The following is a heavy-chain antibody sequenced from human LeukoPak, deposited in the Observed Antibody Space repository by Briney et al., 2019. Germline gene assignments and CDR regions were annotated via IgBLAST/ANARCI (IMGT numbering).Heavy chain of an antibody. D-gene: IGHD4-17*01. CDR2: IIPIFGTA. Sequence: SVKVSCKASGGTFSSYAISWVRQAPGQGLEWMGRIIPIFGTANYAQKFQGRVTITTDESTSTAYMELSNLGSEDTAVYYCARDQGYGDYPSYWYFDLWGRGTLVTVSS. V-gene: IGHV1-69*05. CDR1: GGTFSSYA. CDR3: ARDQGYGDYPSYWYFDL. J-gene: IGHJ2*01.